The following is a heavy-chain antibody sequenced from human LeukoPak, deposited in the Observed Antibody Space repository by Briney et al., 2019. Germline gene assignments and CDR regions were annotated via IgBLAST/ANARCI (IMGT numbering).Heavy chain of an antibody. D-gene: IGHD4-17*01. V-gene: IGHV3-7*01. Sequence: GGSLRLSCAASGFTFTSYAMSWVRQAPGKGLEWVANIKQDGSEKYYVDSVKGRFTISRDNAKNSLYLQMNSLRAEDTAVYYCARVSGSAMTTVTTSSFDYWGQGTLVTVSS. CDR2: IKQDGSEK. CDR3: ARVSGSAMTTVTTSSFDY. J-gene: IGHJ4*02. CDR1: GFTFTSYA.